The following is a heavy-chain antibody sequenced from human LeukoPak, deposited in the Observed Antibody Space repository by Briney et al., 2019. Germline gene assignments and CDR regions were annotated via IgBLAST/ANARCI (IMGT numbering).Heavy chain of an antibody. CDR2: ISAYNGNT. D-gene: IGHD4-23*01. Sequence: GASVKVSCKASGYTFTSYGISWVRQAPGQGLEWMGWISAYNGNTNYAQKLQGRVTMTTDTSTSTAYMELSSLRSEDTAVYYCASPVDGHPHFDYWGQGTLVTVSS. CDR3: ASPVDGHPHFDY. CDR1: GYTFTSYG. V-gene: IGHV1-18*01. J-gene: IGHJ4*02.